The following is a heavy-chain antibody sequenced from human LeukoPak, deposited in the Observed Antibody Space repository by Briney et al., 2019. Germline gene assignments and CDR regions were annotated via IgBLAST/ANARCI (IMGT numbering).Heavy chain of an antibody. D-gene: IGHD3-3*01. CDR3: ARQEGYYDFWSGYYTGNFDY. J-gene: IGHJ4*02. CDR1: GNSFTSYW. CDR2: IYPGDSDT. Sequence: GESLKISCKGSGNSFTSYWIGWVRQMPGKGLEWMGIIYPGDSDTRYSPSFQGQVTISADKSISTAYLQWSSLKASDTAMYYCARQEGYYDFWSGYYTGNFDYWGQGTLVTVSS. V-gene: IGHV5-51*01.